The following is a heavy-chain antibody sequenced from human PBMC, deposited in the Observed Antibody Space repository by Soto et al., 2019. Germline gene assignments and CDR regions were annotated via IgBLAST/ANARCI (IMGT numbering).Heavy chain of an antibody. CDR2: IIPTFASP. CDR1: GGTFSNFA. Sequence: QVQLVQSGAEVKKPGSSVKVSCKASGGTFSNFAISWVRQAPGQGLEWMGAIIPTFASPYYAQRFQGRISITADASTTTAFMEVSSLRSDDTAVYFCARDRVKRGNSYYYGMDVWGQGTTVTVSS. V-gene: IGHV1-69*12. J-gene: IGHJ6*02. D-gene: IGHD6-6*01. CDR3: ARDRVKRGNSYYYGMDV.